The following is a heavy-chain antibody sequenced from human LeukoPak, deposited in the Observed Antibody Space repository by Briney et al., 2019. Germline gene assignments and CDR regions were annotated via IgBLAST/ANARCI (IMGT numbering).Heavy chain of an antibody. CDR3: ARDPTTLSAFGI. CDR1: GFTFSSYS. CDR2: ISSSSSYT. Sequence: GGSLRLSCAASGFTFSSYSMNWVRQAPGKGLEWVSSISSSSSYTYYADSVKGRFTISRDNAKNSLYLQMNSLRAEDTAVYYCARDPTTLSAFGIWGQGTMVTVSS. D-gene: IGHD1-26*01. J-gene: IGHJ3*02. V-gene: IGHV3-21*01.